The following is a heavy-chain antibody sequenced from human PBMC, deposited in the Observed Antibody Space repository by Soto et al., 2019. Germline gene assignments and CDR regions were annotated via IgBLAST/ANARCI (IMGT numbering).Heavy chain of an antibody. CDR3: AKQPRGQQLARMDV. D-gene: IGHD6-13*01. Sequence: PGGSLRLSCAASGFTFSSYAMSWVRQAPGKGLEWVSAISGSGGSTYYADSVKGRFTISRDNSKNTLYLQMDSLRAEDTAVYYCAKQPRGQQLARMDVWGQGTTVIVSS. J-gene: IGHJ6*02. V-gene: IGHV3-23*01. CDR1: GFTFSSYA. CDR2: ISGSGGST.